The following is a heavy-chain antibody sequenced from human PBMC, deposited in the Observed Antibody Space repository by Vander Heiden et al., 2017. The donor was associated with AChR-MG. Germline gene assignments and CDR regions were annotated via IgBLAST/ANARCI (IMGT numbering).Heavy chain of an antibody. V-gene: IGHV3-9*01. CDR3: AKGPYSSGWYAPLTYYFDY. CDR1: GFPFDDYA. CDR2: ISWNSGSI. J-gene: IGHJ4*02. Sequence: EVQLVESGGGLVQPGRSLTLSCAASGFPFDDYAMHWVRQAPGKGLEWVSGISWNSGSIGYADSVKGRFTISRDNAKNSLYLQMNSLRAEDTALYYCAKGPYSSGWYAPLTYYFDYWGQGTLVTVSS. D-gene: IGHD6-19*01.